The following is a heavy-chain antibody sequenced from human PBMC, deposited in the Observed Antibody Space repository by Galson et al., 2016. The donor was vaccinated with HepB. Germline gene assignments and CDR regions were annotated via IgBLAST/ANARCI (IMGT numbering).Heavy chain of an antibody. CDR3: ATWGSTLGVDH. CDR1: GLTFSSYA. Sequence: SLRLSCAASGLTFSSYAMNWVRQAPGKGLEWVALISKDGTNKYSTDSVKGRFTISRDNSEHTLYLQMNSLRTEDTAMYYCATWGSTLGVDHWGQGILVTVSS. J-gene: IGHJ4*02. D-gene: IGHD3-16*01. CDR2: ISKDGTNK. V-gene: IGHV3-30-3*01.